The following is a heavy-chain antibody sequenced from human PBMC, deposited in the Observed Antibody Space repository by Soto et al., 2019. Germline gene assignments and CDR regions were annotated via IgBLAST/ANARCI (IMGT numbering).Heavy chain of an antibody. V-gene: IGHV1-8*01. CDR3: ARGTRGYCSSTSCPPLDY. CDR1: GYTFTSYD. Sequence: QVQLVQSGAEVKKPGASVKVSCKASGYTFTSYDINWVRQATGQGLEWMGWMNPNSGNTGYAQKFQGRVTMTRNTSISTAYMERSSLRSEDTAVYYCARGTRGYCSSTSCPPLDYWGQGTLVTVSS. J-gene: IGHJ4*02. CDR2: MNPNSGNT. D-gene: IGHD2-2*01.